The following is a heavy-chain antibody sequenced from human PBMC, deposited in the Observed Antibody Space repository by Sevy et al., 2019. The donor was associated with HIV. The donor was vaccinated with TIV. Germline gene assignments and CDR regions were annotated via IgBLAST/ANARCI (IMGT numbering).Heavy chain of an antibody. V-gene: IGHV4-34*01. D-gene: IGHD3-10*01. J-gene: IGHJ5*02. CDR2: INHSGST. Sequence: SETLSLTCAVYGGSFSGYYWSWIRQPPGKGLEWIGEINHSGSTNYNPSLKSRVTISVDTSKNQFSLKLSSVTAADTAVYYCARSLRRAYYYGSRWFDPWGQGTLVTVSS. CDR1: GGSFSGYY. CDR3: ARSLRRAYYYGSRWFDP.